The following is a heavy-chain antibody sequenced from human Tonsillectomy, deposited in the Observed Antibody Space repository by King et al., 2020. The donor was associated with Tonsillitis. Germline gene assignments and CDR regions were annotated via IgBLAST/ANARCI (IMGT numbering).Heavy chain of an antibody. CDR3: ARHMYTMTTVTTGVFDI. CDR1: GYTFSTYW. CDR2: IYPGDSDT. J-gene: IGHJ3*02. Sequence: VQLVESGAEVKKPGESLKISCKGSGYTFSTYWIAWVRQMPGKGLEWMGIIYPGDSDTRYSPSFQGQVTISVDKSINTAYVQWSSLQASDTAMFYCARHMYTMTTVTTGVFDIWGQGTMVTVSS. V-gene: IGHV5-51*01. D-gene: IGHD4-17*01.